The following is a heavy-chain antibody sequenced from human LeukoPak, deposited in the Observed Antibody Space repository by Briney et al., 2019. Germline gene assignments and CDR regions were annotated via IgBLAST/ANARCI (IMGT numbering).Heavy chain of an antibody. CDR1: GGSISSYY. CDR3: ARTTPYDAFDI. J-gene: IGHJ3*02. V-gene: IGHV4-4*07. D-gene: IGHD1-1*01. Sequence: SETLSLTCTVSGGSISSYYYTWIRQPAGKGLEWIGRIHLSGSTNYSPSLKGRVTMSVDTSKSQFSLKLTSMTAADTAVYYCARTTPYDAFDIWGQGTMVTVSS. CDR2: IHLSGST.